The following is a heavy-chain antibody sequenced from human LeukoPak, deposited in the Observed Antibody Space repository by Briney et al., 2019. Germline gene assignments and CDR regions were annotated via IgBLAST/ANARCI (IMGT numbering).Heavy chain of an antibody. J-gene: IGHJ5*02. V-gene: IGHV3-11*01. CDR2: ISSSGSTI. Sequence: PGGSLRLSCAASGFTFSDYYMSWIRQAPGKGLEWVSYISSSGSTIYYADSVKGRFTISRDNAKNSLYLQMNSLRAEDTAVYYCARLTRATDYWFDPWGQGTLVTVSS. CDR3: ARLTRATDYWFDP. CDR1: GFTFSDYY. D-gene: IGHD1-14*01.